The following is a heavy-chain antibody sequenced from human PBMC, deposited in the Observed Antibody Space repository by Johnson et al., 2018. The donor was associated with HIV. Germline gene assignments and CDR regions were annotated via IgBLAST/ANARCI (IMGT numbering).Heavy chain of an antibody. CDR1: GFTFDDYT. CDR3: AKGSLVGPNYAFDI. Sequence: VQLVESGGVVVQPGGSLRLSCAASGFTFDDYTMHWVRQAPGKGLEWVSLISWDGGSTYYADSVKGRFTISRDNSKNSLYLQMNSLRTEDTALYYCAKGSLVGPNYAFDIWGQGTMVTVSS. V-gene: IGHV3-43*01. J-gene: IGHJ3*02. D-gene: IGHD2-8*01. CDR2: ISWDGGST.